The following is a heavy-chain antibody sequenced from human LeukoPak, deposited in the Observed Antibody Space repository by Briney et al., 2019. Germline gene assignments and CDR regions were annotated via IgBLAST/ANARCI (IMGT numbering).Heavy chain of an antibody. Sequence: ASVKVSCKASGYTFTGYYMHWVRQAPGQGLEWMGWIDPNSGGTTYAQKFQGRVTVTRDTSISTAYMELSRLRSDDTAVYYCTRLATLIDAFDIWGQGTMVTVSS. CDR3: TRLATLIDAFDI. J-gene: IGHJ3*02. V-gene: IGHV1-2*02. CDR1: GYTFTGYY. D-gene: IGHD1-1*01. CDR2: IDPNSGGT.